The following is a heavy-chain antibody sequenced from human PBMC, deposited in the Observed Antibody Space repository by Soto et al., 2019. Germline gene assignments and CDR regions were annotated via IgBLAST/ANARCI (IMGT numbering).Heavy chain of an antibody. Sequence: SVKVSCKASGYTFTSYGISWVRQAPGQGLEWMGRIIPILGIANYAQKFQGRVTITADKSTSTAYMELSSLRSEDTAVYYCAGGTRVSMGSGYYPNWFDPWGQGTLVTVSS. J-gene: IGHJ5*02. CDR3: AGGTRVSMGSGYYPNWFDP. V-gene: IGHV1-69*04. CDR1: GYTFTSYG. CDR2: IIPILGIA. D-gene: IGHD3-22*01.